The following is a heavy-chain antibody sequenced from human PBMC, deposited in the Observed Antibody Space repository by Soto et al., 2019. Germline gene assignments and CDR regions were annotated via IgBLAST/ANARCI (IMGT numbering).Heavy chain of an antibody. CDR2: ISWNSGSI. CDR1: GFTFDDYA. CDR3: AKDILRYDSIHNLDY. Sequence: EVQLVESGGGLVQPGRSLRLSCAASGFTFDDYAMHWVRQAPGKGLEWVSGISWNSGSIGYADSVKGRFTISRDNAKNYLYLQLNSLRAADTALYYCAKDILRYDSIHNLDYWGQGTLVTVSS. J-gene: IGHJ4*02. D-gene: IGHD3-22*01. V-gene: IGHV3-9*01.